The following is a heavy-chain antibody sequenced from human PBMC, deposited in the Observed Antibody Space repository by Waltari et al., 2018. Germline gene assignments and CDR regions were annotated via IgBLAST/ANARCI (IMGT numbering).Heavy chain of an antibody. CDR2: MSYDGSSK. CDR3: AREDICRSTTCYTLDY. D-gene: IGHD2-2*02. J-gene: IGHJ4*02. Sequence: QVQMVESGGGVVQPGRSLRLSCAASGFTFSSYSIHWVRQAPGKGLAGVALMSYDGSSKYYADSVKGRFTVSRDNSKNSVYLQLNSLRVEDTAVYYCAREDICRSTTCYTLDYWGLGTLVTVSS. V-gene: IGHV3-30*01. CDR1: GFTFSSYS.